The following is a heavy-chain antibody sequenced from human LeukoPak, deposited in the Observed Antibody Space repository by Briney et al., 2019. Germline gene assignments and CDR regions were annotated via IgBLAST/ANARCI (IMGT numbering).Heavy chain of an antibody. D-gene: IGHD3-10*01. CDR1: GGSISSNNYY. CDR2: IFYSGST. CDR3: ARLGSWPLYFFDY. Sequence: SETLSLTCTVSGGSISSNNYYWGWIRQPPGKGLEWVGTIFYSGSTYYNPSLKSRVTISVDTYKNQFSLNLSSVTAADTAVYYCARLGSWPLYFFDYWGQGTLVTVSS. V-gene: IGHV4-39*01. J-gene: IGHJ4*02.